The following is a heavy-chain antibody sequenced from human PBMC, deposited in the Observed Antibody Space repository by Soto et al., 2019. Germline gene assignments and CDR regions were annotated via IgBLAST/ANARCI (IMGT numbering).Heavy chain of an antibody. V-gene: IGHV3-23*01. CDR3: ANRDYGGPFVDL. Sequence: EVQLLESGGGLVQPGGSLRLSCAASGFTFSSYAMSWVRQAPGKGLEWVSAISASGGSTYYADSVKGRFTISRDTSKNKLYLQMNSLRAEDTAVYYCANRDYGGPFVDLWGRGTLVTVSS. D-gene: IGHD4-17*01. CDR1: GFTFSSYA. J-gene: IGHJ2*01. CDR2: ISASGGST.